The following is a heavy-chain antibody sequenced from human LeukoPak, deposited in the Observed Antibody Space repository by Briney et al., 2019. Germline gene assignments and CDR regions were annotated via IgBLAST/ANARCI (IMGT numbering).Heavy chain of an antibody. CDR1: GFTFSSYA. CDR3: ATGAHDNGDYVGY. J-gene: IGHJ4*02. CDR2: IIGSGGTT. Sequence: GGSLRLSCAASGFTFSSYAMNWVRQAPGKGLEWVSAIIGSGGTTYCADSVKGRFTISRDNSKNTLYLQMNSLRAEDTAVYYCATGAHDNGDYVGYWGQGILVTVSS. D-gene: IGHD4-17*01. V-gene: IGHV3-23*01.